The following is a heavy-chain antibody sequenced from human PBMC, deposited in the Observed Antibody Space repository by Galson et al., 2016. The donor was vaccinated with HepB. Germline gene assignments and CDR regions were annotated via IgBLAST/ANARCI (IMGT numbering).Heavy chain of an antibody. CDR2: ISASKGKT. V-gene: IGHV1-18*01. CDR1: GYTFTSCG. J-gene: IGHJ4*02. Sequence: SVKVSCKASGYTFTSCGISWVRQAPGQGLEWMGWISASKGKTNYAQNLQGRVTMTTTTYTSTVHMELRSLGTDDTAVYYCARDRDYLLDSWGQGTLVTVSP. CDR3: ARDRDYLLDS. D-gene: IGHD5-24*01.